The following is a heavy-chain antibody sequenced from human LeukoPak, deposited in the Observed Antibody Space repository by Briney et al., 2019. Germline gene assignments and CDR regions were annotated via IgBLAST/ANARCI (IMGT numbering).Heavy chain of an antibody. V-gene: IGHV3-7*01. CDR2: IKEDGSEK. D-gene: IGHD6-19*01. J-gene: IGHJ5*02. CDR3: AKAVAARWLDP. Sequence: GGSLRLSCAASGFTFSSYWMSWVRQAPGKGLECVANIKEDGSEKNYVDSVKGRFTISRDNAKNSLYLQMNSLRAEDTAVYYCAKAVAARWLDPWGQGTLFIVSS. CDR1: GFTFSSYW.